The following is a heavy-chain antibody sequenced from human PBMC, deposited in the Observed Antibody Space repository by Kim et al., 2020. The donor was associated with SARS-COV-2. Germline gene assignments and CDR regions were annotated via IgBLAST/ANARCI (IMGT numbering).Heavy chain of an antibody. J-gene: IGHJ4*02. CDR2: IYYSGST. D-gene: IGHD1-26*01. CDR1: GGSISSGGYY. Sequence: SETLSLTCTVSGGSISSGGYYWSWIRQHPGKGLEWIGYIYYSGSTYYNPSLKSRVTISVDTSKNQFSLNLSSVTAADTAVYYCARDRADASYFDYWGQGTLVTVSS. CDR3: ARDRADASYFDY. V-gene: IGHV4-31*03.